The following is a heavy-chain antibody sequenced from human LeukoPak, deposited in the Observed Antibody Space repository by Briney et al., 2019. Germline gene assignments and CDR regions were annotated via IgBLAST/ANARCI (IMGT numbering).Heavy chain of an antibody. J-gene: IGHJ3*02. CDR1: GDSVSGNSTA. CDR3: ARVGGSHRVWSAFDI. CDR2: TYYRSKWYN. V-gene: IGHV6-1*01. Sequence: SQTLSLTCAISGDSVSGNSTAYNRIRQSPSRGLEWLGRTYYRSKWYNDYAVSVKSRITINPDTSKNQFSLQLNSVTPEDTAVYYCARVGGSHRVWSAFDIWGQGTMVTVSS. D-gene: IGHD1-26*01.